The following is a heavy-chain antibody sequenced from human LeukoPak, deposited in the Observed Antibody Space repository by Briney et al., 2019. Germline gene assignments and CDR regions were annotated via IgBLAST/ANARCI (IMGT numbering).Heavy chain of an antibody. CDR3: AKDKGLESDPAESNAFDI. CDR2: ISYDGSNK. J-gene: IGHJ3*02. CDR1: GFTFSSYG. Sequence: PGGSLRLSCAASGFTFSSYGMHWVRQAPGKGLEWVAVISYDGSNKYYADSVKGRFTISRDNSKNTLYLRMNSLRAEDTAVYYCAKDKGLESDPAESNAFDIWGQGTMVTVSS. V-gene: IGHV3-30*18.